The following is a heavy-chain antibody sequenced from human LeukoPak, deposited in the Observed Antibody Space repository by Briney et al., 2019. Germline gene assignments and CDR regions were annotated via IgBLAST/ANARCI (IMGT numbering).Heavy chain of an antibody. D-gene: IGHD4-17*01. CDR1: GFTFSSYD. V-gene: IGHV3-23*01. Sequence: GGSLRLSCAASGFTFSSYDMSWVRQAPGKGLEWVSAISGSGGSTYYADSVRGRFTISRDNSKNTLYLQMNSLRAEDTAIYYCVKEYGDYPNNWFDPWGQGTLVTVSS. CDR3: VKEYGDYPNNWFDP. CDR2: ISGSGGST. J-gene: IGHJ5*02.